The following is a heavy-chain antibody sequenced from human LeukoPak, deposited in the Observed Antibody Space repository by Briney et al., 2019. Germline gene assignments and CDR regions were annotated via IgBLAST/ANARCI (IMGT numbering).Heavy chain of an antibody. Sequence: GGSLRLSCAASGFTFSSYAMHWVRQAPGKGLEWVAVISYDGSKKYYADSVKGRFTISGDNSKNTLYLQMDSLRAEDTALYYCAKEYSRNWSYWHFDLWGRGTLVTVSS. D-gene: IGHD6-13*01. CDR3: AKEYSRNWSYWHFDL. CDR2: ISYDGSKK. V-gene: IGHV3-30-3*01. CDR1: GFTFSSYA. J-gene: IGHJ2*01.